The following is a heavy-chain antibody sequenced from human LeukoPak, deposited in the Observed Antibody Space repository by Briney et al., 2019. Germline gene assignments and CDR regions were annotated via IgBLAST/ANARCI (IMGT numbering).Heavy chain of an antibody. V-gene: IGHV3-23*01. CDR3: ARKAVATAGITLDN. D-gene: IGHD6-19*01. J-gene: IGHJ4*02. CDR1: GFTFRNYA. CDR2: INHADDNP. Sequence: GGSLRLSCTASGFTFRNYAMTWVRQAPGKGLEWVSHINHADDNPFCADSVRGRFTLSRDSSKNTLYLQMNSLRAEDTATYYCARKAVATAGITLDNWGQGTVVTVAS.